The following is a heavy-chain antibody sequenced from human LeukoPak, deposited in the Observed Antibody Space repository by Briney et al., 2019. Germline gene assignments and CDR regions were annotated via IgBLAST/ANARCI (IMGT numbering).Heavy chain of an antibody. D-gene: IGHD2-15*01. V-gene: IGHV4-61*08. CDR3: ARGGVDCSGGPCYPLCRFDP. CDR1: GGSVSSGGYF. Sequence: PSETLSLTCTVSGGSVSSGGYFWSWIRQPPGKGLGWIGYIHYSGTINYNPSLKNRVTMSVDTSKNQFSLNLNSMTAADTAVYYCARGGVDCSGGPCYPLCRFDPWGQGALVTVSS. J-gene: IGHJ5*02. CDR2: IHYSGTI.